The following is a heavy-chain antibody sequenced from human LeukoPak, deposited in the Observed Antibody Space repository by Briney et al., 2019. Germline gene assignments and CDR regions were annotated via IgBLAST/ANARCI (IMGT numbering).Heavy chain of an antibody. V-gene: IGHV4-34*01. CDR2: IYYGSVFYSVST. J-gene: IGHJ4*02. CDR3: ARESRYYDILTGYYAAPIGFDY. CDR1: GGSFSGHY. Sequence: PSETLSLTCAVYGGSFSGHYWSWIRQPPGKGLEWIGSIYYGSVFYSVSTHYNPSLKSRVTMSGDTSKNQFSLKLSSVTAADTAVYYCARESRYYDILTGYYAAPIGFDYWGQGTLVTVSS. D-gene: IGHD3-9*01.